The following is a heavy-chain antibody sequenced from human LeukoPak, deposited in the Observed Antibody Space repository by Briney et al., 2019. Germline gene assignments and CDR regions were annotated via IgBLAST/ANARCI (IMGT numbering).Heavy chain of an antibody. CDR2: INPNSGGT. V-gene: IGHV1-2*02. Sequence: ASVTVSCKASGYTFTGYYMHWVRQAPGQGLAWMGWINPNSGGTNYAQKFQGRVTMTRDTSTSTAYMELSRLRSEDTAVYYCARELGYTHGSHFDYWGQGTLVTVSS. CDR3: ARELGYTHGSHFDY. D-gene: IGHD5-18*01. J-gene: IGHJ4*02. CDR1: GYTFTGYY.